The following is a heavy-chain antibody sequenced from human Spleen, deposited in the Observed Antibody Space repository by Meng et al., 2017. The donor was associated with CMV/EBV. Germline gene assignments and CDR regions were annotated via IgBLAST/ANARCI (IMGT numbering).Heavy chain of an antibody. D-gene: IGHD2-15*01. J-gene: IGHJ6*02. CDR2: INPSGGTT. CDR3: ARAVEAYYYYGMDV. V-gene: IGHV1-46*01. CDR1: GYTFTSHY. Sequence: ASVKVSCKASGYTFTSHYIHWVRQAPGQGLEWMGIINPSGGTTEYAQKFQGRVTITTDESTSTAYMELSSLRSEDTAVYYCARAVEAYYYYGMDVWGQGTTVTVSS.